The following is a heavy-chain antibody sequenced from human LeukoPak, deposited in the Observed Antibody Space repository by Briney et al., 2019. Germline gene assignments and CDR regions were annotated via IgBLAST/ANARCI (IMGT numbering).Heavy chain of an antibody. J-gene: IGHJ6*02. Sequence: PSETLSLTCNVSGGSTTSYYWGWIRQPPGKGLERIGHIYYRGRTTYSPSLKSRVTMSVDTSKNQVSLKLNSVTAADTAVYYCARTMVAADFYGMDVWGQGTTVTVSS. V-gene: IGHV4-59*08. CDR1: GGSTTSYY. CDR2: IYYRGRT. D-gene: IGHD2-15*01. CDR3: ARTMVAADFYGMDV.